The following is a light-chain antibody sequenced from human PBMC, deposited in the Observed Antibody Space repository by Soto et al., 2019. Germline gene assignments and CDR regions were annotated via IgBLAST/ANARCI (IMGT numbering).Light chain of an antibody. CDR3: QQYGSSSWT. V-gene: IGKV3-20*01. J-gene: IGKJ1*01. CDR1: QRVSSSY. Sequence: EVRLTQSPGTLSLSQGERATLSCRASQRVSSSYLAWYQHKPGQAPRLLIYGASSRATGIPDRFSGSGSGTDFTLTISRLEPEDFAVYYCQQYGSSSWTFGKGT. CDR2: GAS.